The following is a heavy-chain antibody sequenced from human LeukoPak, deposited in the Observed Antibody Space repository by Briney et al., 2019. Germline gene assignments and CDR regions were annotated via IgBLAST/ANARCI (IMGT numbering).Heavy chain of an antibody. V-gene: IGHV3-21*01. CDR2: ISRGSASI. J-gene: IGHJ2*01. CDR1: GFTFSNFE. CDR3: ARAPPYCGGDCSDWYFDL. D-gene: IGHD2-21*02. Sequence: GGSLRLSCAASGFTFSNFEMNWVRQAPGKGLEWVSSISRGSASIYYADSLKGRVTISRDNAKNSLSLQMNSLRVDDTAVYYCARAPPYCGGDCSDWYFDLWGRGTLVIVSS.